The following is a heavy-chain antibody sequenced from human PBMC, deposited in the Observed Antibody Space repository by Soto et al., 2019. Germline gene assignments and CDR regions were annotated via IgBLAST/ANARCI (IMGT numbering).Heavy chain of an antibody. CDR1: GXXXXXXA. J-gene: IGHJ4*02. D-gene: IGHD3-10*01. Sequence: EVQLLESGGGLVXPGGSLXLSCAXSGXXXXXXAMSXVRQAPGKGLEWVSAISGSGGSTYYADSVKGRFTISRDTSKNTLYLQMNSLRAEDTAVYYCARIVSGIKGGYFDYWGQGTLVTVSS. CDR3: ARIVSGIKGGYFDY. CDR2: ISGSGGST. V-gene: IGHV3-23*01.